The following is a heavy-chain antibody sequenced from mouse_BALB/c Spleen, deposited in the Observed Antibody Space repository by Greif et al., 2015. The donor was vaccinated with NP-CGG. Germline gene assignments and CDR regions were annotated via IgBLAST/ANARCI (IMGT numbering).Heavy chain of an antibody. CDR3: ARSSMVNYYAMDY. CDR2: IYPGDGDT. Sequence: LVESGAELVRPGSSVKISCKASGYAFSSYWMNWVKQRPGQGLEWIGQIYPGDGDTNYNGKFKGKATLTADKSSSTAYMQLSSLTSEDSAVYFCARSSMVNYYAMDYWGQGTSVTVSS. CDR1: GYAFSSYW. D-gene: IGHD2-10*02. V-gene: IGHV1-80*01. J-gene: IGHJ4*01.